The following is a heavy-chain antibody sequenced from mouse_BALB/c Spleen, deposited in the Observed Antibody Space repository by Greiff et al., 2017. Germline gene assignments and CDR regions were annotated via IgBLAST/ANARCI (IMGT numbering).Heavy chain of an antibody. Sequence: QVQLKQSGAELVRPGSSVKISCKASGYAFSSYWMNWVKQRPGQGLEWIGQIYPGDGDTNYNGKFKGKATLTADKSSSTAYMQLSSLTSEDSAVYFCARMGNYGSWFAYWGQGTLVTVSA. V-gene: IGHV1-80*01. CDR1: GYAFSSYW. D-gene: IGHD1-2*01. CDR2: IYPGDGDT. CDR3: ARMGNYGSWFAY. J-gene: IGHJ3*01.